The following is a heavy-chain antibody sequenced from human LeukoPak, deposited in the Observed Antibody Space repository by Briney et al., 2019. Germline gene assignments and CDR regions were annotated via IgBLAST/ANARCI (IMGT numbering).Heavy chain of an antibody. CDR3: ARSYTAMDYFDY. J-gene: IGHJ4*02. D-gene: IGHD5-18*01. V-gene: IGHV4-59*08. Sequence: SETLSLTCTVSGGSISSYYWSWIRQPPGKGLEWIGYIYYSGSTNYNPSLKSRVTISVDTSKNQFSLKLSSVTAADTAVYYCARSYTAMDYFDYWGQGTLVTVSS. CDR1: GGSISSYY. CDR2: IYYSGST.